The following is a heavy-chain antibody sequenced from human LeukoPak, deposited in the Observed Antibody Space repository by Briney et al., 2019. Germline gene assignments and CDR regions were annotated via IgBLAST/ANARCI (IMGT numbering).Heavy chain of an antibody. CDR1: EFTFSIYT. J-gene: IGHJ3*01. Sequence: GGSLRLSCTPSEFTFSIYTMSWVRQAPGRGLEWLSYFTYSRSTIKNADSVKSRYTISRDNVQSSLYLQKSSLRAQDAAVYYCARRLKAATATSAFDLWGEGTMVTVSS. CDR2: FTYSRSTI. D-gene: IGHD6-25*01. CDR3: ARRLKAATATSAFDL. V-gene: IGHV3-48*04.